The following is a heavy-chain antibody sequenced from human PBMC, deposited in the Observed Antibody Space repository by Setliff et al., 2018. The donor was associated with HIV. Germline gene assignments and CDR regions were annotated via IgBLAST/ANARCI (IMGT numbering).Heavy chain of an antibody. CDR2: INPSSSDT. CDR1: GYSFTNYY. CDR3: AREDSVIAAPKKIFDP. Sequence: ASVKVSCKASGYSFTNYYIHWVRQAPGQGLEWMGVINPSSSDTLYAQNFQGRVTVTRDTSTSTVYMELSSLRSEDTAVYFCAREDSVIAAPKKIFDPWGQGALVTVSS. V-gene: IGHV1-46*01. D-gene: IGHD2-21*01. J-gene: IGHJ5*02.